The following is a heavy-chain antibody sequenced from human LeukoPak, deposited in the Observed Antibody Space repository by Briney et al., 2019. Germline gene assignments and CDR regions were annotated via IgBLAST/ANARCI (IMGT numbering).Heavy chain of an antibody. CDR1: GFTVSSNY. Sequence: PGGSLRLSCAASGFTVSSNYMSWVRQAPGKGLEWVSVIYSGGSTYYADSVKGRFTISRDNSKNSLYLQMNSLRAEDTALYYCAKTWNCSGGSCYWGAFDIWGQGTMVTVSS. CDR2: IYSGGST. CDR3: AKTWNCSGGSCYWGAFDI. V-gene: IGHV3-53*05. D-gene: IGHD2-15*01. J-gene: IGHJ3*02.